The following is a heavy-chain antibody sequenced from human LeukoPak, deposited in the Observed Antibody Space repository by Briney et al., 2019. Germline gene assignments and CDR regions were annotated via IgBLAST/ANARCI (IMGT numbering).Heavy chain of an antibody. CDR3: AGGYCSSTSCYGYYYYGMDV. D-gene: IGHD2-2*01. CDR2: IYYSGST. Sequence: SETLSLTCTVSGGSISSYYRSWVRQPPGKGLEWIGYIYYSGSTNYNPSLKSRVTISVDTSKNQFSLKLSSVTAADTAVYYCAGGYCSSTSCYGYYYYGMDVWGKGTTVTVSS. J-gene: IGHJ6*04. CDR1: GGSISSYY. V-gene: IGHV4-59*01.